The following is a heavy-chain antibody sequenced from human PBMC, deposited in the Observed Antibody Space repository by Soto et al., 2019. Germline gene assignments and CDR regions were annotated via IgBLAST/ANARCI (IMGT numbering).Heavy chain of an antibody. D-gene: IGHD4-17*01. CDR3: ARASDYGDYEYYYYGMDV. CDR1: GGTFSSYA. CDR2: IIPIFGTA. Sequence: QVQLVQSGAEVKKPGSSVKVSCKASGGTFSSYAISWVRQAPGQGLEWMGGIIPIFGTANYAQKFQGRVTITADESTGTAYMELSSLRSEDTAVYYCARASDYGDYEYYYYGMDVWGQGTTVTVSS. J-gene: IGHJ6*02. V-gene: IGHV1-69*01.